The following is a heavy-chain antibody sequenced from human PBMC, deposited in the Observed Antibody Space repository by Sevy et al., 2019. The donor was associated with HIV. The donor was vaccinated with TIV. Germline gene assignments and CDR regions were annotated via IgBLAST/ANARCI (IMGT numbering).Heavy chain of an antibody. J-gene: IGHJ3*02. CDR2: INHSGST. Sequence: SETLSLTCAVYGGPFSGHYWSWIRQTPGKGLEWIGEINHSGSTNYNPSLQSRVTISVDTSKNQFSLKLSSVTAADTAVYYCARGLVIEGFGKGAFDIWGQGTMVTVSS. CDR1: GGPFSGHY. V-gene: IGHV4-34*01. D-gene: IGHD3-10*01. CDR3: ARGLVIEGFGKGAFDI.